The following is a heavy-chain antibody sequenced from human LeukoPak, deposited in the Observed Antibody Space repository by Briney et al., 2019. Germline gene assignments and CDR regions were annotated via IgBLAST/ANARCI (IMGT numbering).Heavy chain of an antibody. D-gene: IGHD2-21*01. CDR3: ARAYYCGGDCYSGPTDY. CDR2: ISSSSSTI. V-gene: IGHV3-48*01. Sequence: AGGSLRLSCAASGFTFSSYSMNWVRQAPGKGLECVSYISSSSSTISYADSVKGRFTISRDNAKNSLYLQMNSLRAEDTAVYYCARAYYCGGDCYSGPTDYWGQGTLVTVSS. J-gene: IGHJ4*02. CDR1: GFTFSSYS.